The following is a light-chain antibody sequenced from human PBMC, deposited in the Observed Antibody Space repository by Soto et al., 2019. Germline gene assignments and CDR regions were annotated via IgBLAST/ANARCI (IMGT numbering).Light chain of an antibody. V-gene: IGLV2-14*01. Sequence: QSVLTQPASVSGSPGQSITISCTGTSSDIGDYNYVSWYQQYPGKVPKLVIYDVSHGPPGVSNRFSGSKSGNTASLTISGLQAEDEADYYCSSSTTTTSLVVFGGGTKLTVL. J-gene: IGLJ3*02. CDR1: SSDIGDYNY. CDR3: SSSTTTTSLVV. CDR2: DVS.